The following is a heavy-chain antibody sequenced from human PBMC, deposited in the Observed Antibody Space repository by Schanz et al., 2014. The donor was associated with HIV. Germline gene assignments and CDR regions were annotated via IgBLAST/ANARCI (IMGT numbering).Heavy chain of an antibody. J-gene: IGHJ6*02. Sequence: VQLVESGGGLVKPGGSLRLSCAASGFTFSNYGMHWVRQAPGKGLEWVAIIWYDGSKKYYADSVKGRFTISRDNSKNTLYLQMNSLRGEDTAVYYCARVANWDYYGMDVWGRGTTVTVSS. V-gene: IGHV3-30*02. CDR1: GFTFSNYG. CDR2: IWYDGSKK. CDR3: ARVANWDYYGMDV. D-gene: IGHD3-16*01.